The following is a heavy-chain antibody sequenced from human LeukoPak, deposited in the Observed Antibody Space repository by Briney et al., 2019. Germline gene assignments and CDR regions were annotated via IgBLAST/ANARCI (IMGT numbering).Heavy chain of an antibody. Sequence: GGSLRLSCAASGFTFDDYGMSWVRQAPGKGLEWVSGINWNGGSTGYADSVKGRFTISRDNAKNSLYLQMNSLRAEDTAVYYCARDTYYYDSSSYSDAFDIWGQGTMVTVSS. J-gene: IGHJ3*02. V-gene: IGHV3-20*04. CDR2: INWNGGST. CDR3: ARDTYYYDSSSYSDAFDI. D-gene: IGHD3-22*01. CDR1: GFTFDDYG.